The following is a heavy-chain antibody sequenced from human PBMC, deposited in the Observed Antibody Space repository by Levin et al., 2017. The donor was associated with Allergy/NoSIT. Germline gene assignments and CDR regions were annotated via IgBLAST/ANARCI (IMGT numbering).Heavy chain of an antibody. V-gene: IGHV4-59*11. D-gene: IGHD3-22*01. Sequence: SQTLSLTCTVSGXXXSXXPWRRPRNHPGKGLEWIGYISYSGSTNYNPSLKSRVTMSIDTSKNQFSLKLRSVTAADTAVYYCARDRTLRSSANVYYYGMDVWGQGTTVTVSS. CDR1: GXXXSXXP. J-gene: IGHJ6*02. CDR2: ISYSGST. CDR3: ARDRTLRSSANVYYYGMDV.